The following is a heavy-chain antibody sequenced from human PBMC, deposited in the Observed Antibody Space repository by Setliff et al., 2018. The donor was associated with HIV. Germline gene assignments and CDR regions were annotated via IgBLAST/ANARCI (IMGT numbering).Heavy chain of an antibody. CDR1: GYTFSDYY. V-gene: IGHV1-2*02. Sequence: ASVKVSCKAAGYTFSDYYMHWVRQAPGQGLEWMGWINPNSGGTNYAQKFQGRVNMTRDTSISTTYMELSRLRSDDTAVYYCARDPGYKSTWYGVFDIWGQGTMVTVSS. CDR3: ARDPGYKSTWYGVFDI. J-gene: IGHJ3*02. CDR2: INPNSGGT. D-gene: IGHD6-13*01.